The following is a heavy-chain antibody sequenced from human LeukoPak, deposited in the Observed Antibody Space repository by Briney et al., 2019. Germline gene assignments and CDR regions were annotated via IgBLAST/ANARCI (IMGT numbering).Heavy chain of an antibody. CDR3: ARDQVLAMLGVLQGAFDL. D-gene: IGHD2-21*01. Sequence: PGGSLRLSCAASGFTFSRYWMSWVRQAPGKGLEWVANIKEDGSEKYYVDSVKGRFTISRDNAKKSLYLQMNSLRAEDTAVYYCARDQVLAMLGVLQGAFDLWGQGTMVTVSS. J-gene: IGHJ3*01. V-gene: IGHV3-7*01. CDR2: IKEDGSEK. CDR1: GFTFSRYW.